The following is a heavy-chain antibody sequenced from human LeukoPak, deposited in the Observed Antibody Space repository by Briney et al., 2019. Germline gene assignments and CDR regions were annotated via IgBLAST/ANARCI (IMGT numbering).Heavy chain of an antibody. V-gene: IGHV5-51*01. CDR3: IRGAEFYGLTGRNWFAP. CDR2: IYPGDSDT. Sequence: GESLKISCKGSGYSFTTYWIGWVRQMPGKGLEWMGIIYPGDSDTRYSPSFQGQVTISVDKSITTAYLQWSSLKASDTAMYYCIRGAEFYGLTGRNWFAPWGQGTLVTVSS. J-gene: IGHJ5*02. CDR1: GYSFTTYW. D-gene: IGHD3-10*01.